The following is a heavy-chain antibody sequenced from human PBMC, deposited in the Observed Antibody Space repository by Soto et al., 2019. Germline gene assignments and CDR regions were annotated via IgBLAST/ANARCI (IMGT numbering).Heavy chain of an antibody. CDR2: ISYTGRT. V-gene: IGHV4-39*01. Sequence: QLQLQESGPGLVKPSETLSLTCTVSGGSISGSSYYWGWIRQPPGKGLERIGAISYTGRTYYKPSLKSRVNISVDTSKNQFSLKLNSVSAADTAVYYCASGGEGSIAVAGWGQGTLVTVSS. D-gene: IGHD6-19*01. J-gene: IGHJ4*02. CDR1: GGSISGSSYY. CDR3: ASGGEGSIAVAG.